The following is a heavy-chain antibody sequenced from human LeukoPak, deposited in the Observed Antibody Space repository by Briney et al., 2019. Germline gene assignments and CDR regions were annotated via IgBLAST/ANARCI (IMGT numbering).Heavy chain of an antibody. D-gene: IGHD6-19*01. J-gene: IGHJ4*02. CDR3: ARDRPVYSSGWYDEASEGRPDGFDY. Sequence: ASVKVSCKASGYTFTSYYMHWVRQAPGQGLEWMGIINPSGGSTSYAQKFQGRVTMTRDMSTSTVYMELSSLRSEDTVVYYCARDRPVYSSGWYDEASEGRPDGFDYWGQGTLVTVSS. CDR2: INPSGGST. CDR1: GYTFTSYY. V-gene: IGHV1-46*01.